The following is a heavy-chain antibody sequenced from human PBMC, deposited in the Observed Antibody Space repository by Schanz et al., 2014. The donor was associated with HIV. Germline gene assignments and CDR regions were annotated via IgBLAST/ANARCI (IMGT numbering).Heavy chain of an antibody. CDR3: VKAYSSGFSGAGS. CDR1: GFTFSTYS. V-gene: IGHV3-48*01. J-gene: IGHJ5*02. D-gene: IGHD5-18*01. Sequence: QLLESGGGLVQPGGSLRLSCATSGFTFSTYSMNWVRQAPGRGLEWVSYISASGSSIQYADSVRGRFTISRDNSRNALYLHMNSLRADDTAIYYCVKAYSSGFSGAGSWGQGALVTVSS. CDR2: ISASGSSI.